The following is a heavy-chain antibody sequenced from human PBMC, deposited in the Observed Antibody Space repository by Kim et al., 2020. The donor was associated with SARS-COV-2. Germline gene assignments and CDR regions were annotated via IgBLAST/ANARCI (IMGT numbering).Heavy chain of an antibody. Sequence: GGSLRLSCTASGFTFDEYGMSWVRQAPGKGLEYISCINWNGDITRYADSVKGRFTISRDNAKNSLYLHMNSLRAGDTALYFCARGEAAAYLAFWGQGTLVTVYS. CDR1: GFTFDEYG. CDR3: ARGEAAAYLAF. V-gene: IGHV3-20*04. D-gene: IGHD6-13*01. J-gene: IGHJ4*02. CDR2: INWNGDIT.